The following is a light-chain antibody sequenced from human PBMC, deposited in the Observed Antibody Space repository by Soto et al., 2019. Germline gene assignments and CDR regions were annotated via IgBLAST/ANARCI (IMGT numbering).Light chain of an antibody. V-gene: IGKV1-9*01. Sequence: DIQLTQSPSFLSASVGDRVTITCRASQGISTYLAWYQQKLGKAPKLLIYDASTLQSGVPSRFSGSRSGTEVTLTISSLQPEDFATYYCQQLNGYLELTFGGGTKVDIK. J-gene: IGKJ4*01. CDR1: QGISTY. CDR2: DAS. CDR3: QQLNGYLELT.